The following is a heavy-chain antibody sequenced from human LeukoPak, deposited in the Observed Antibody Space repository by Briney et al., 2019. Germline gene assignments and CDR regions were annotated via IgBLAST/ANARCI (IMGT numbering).Heavy chain of an antibody. Sequence: SETLSLTCTVSGGSISSYYWSWIRQPARKGLEWIGRIYTSGSTNYNPSLKSRVTMSVDTSKNQFSLKLSSVTAADTAVYYCARDFLEYGSGSYWGVDYYYYGMDVWGQGTTVTVSS. J-gene: IGHJ6*02. D-gene: IGHD3-10*01. CDR2: IYTSGST. CDR3: ARDFLEYGSGSYWGVDYYYYGMDV. V-gene: IGHV4-4*07. CDR1: GGSISSYY.